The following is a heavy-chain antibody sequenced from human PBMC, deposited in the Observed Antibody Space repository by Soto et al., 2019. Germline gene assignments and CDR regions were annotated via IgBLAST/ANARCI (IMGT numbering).Heavy chain of an antibody. CDR3: ANRYYDSSGDDAFDI. D-gene: IGHD3-22*01. CDR1: GFTFSSYA. CDR2: ISGSGGST. Sequence: PGGSLRLSCAASGFTFSSYAMSWVRQAPGKGLEWVSAISGSGGSTYYADSVKGRFTISRDNSKNTLYLQMNSLRVEDTAVYYCANRYYDSSGDDAFDIWGQGTMVTVSS. J-gene: IGHJ3*02. V-gene: IGHV3-23*01.